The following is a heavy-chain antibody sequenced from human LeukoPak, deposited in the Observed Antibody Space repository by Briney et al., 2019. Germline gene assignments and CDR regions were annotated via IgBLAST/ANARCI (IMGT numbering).Heavy chain of an antibody. Sequence: ASVKVSCKASGYTFTSYGISWVRQAPGQGLEWMGWISAYNGNTNYAQKLQGRVTMTTDTSTSTAYMELRSLRSDDTAVYYCARVAAVAGQYYYYYYMGVWGKGTTVTVSS. J-gene: IGHJ6*03. CDR3: ARVAAVAGQYYYYYYMGV. V-gene: IGHV1-18*01. CDR2: ISAYNGNT. CDR1: GYTFTSYG. D-gene: IGHD6-19*01.